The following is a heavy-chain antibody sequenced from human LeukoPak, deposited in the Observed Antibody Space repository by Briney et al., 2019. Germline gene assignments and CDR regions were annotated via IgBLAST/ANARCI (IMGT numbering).Heavy chain of an antibody. CDR1: GYTFTSYY. V-gene: IGHV1-46*01. CDR2: INPSGGST. J-gene: IGHJ6*03. CDR3: ARAAKGYSYGYYYYYMDV. Sequence: ASVKVSCKASGYTFTSYYMHWVRQAPGQGLEWMGIINPSGGSTSYAQKFQGRVTMHRDTSTSKVYMELSSLRSEDTAVYYCARAAKGYSYGYYYYYMDVWGKGTTVTVSS. D-gene: IGHD5-18*01.